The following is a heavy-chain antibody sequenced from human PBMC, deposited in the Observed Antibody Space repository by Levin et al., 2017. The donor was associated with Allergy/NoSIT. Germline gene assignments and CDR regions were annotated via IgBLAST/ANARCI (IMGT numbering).Heavy chain of an antibody. CDR1: GYTFTGYY. V-gene: IGHV1-2*06. J-gene: IGHJ5*02. Sequence: GASVKVSCKASGYTFTGYYMHWVRQAPGQGLEWMGRINPNSGGTNYAQKFQGRVTMTRDTSISTAYMELGRLRSDDTAVYYCARERLGADDYNWFDPWGQGTLVTVSS. CDR2: INPNSGGT. D-gene: IGHD2-21*02. CDR3: ARERLGADDYNWFDP.